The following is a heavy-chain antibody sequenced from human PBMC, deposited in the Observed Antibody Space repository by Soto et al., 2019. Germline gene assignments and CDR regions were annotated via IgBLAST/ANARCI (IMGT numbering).Heavy chain of an antibody. Sequence: SETLSLTCTVSGGSISSYYWSWIRQPPGKGLEWIGYIYYSGSTNYNPSLKSRVTISVDTSKNQFSLKLSSVTAADTAVYYCARDLDYDSSVSDAFDIWGQGTMVTVSS. CDR1: GGSISSYY. V-gene: IGHV4-59*01. J-gene: IGHJ3*02. D-gene: IGHD3-22*01. CDR2: IYYSGST. CDR3: ARDLDYDSSVSDAFDI.